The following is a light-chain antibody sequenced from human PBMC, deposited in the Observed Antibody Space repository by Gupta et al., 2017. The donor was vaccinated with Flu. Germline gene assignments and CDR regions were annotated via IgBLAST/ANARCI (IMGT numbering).Light chain of an antibody. V-gene: IGLV1-51*01. CDR3: GTWDGSLSAYV. CDR1: GSNLVSNY. J-gene: IGLJ1*01. CDR2: DND. Sequence: LPLSQSAAPGQHVPISCPGRGSNLVSNYVSWYQPLPGTVHKLLICDNDKRPSGIRDRFSGSKSGTSDTLCITGLLTGDEADYYCGTWDGSLSAYVFATGTKVTVL.